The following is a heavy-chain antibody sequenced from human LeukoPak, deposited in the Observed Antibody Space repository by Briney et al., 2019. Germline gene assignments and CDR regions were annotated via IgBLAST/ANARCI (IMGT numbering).Heavy chain of an antibody. J-gene: IGHJ4*02. D-gene: IGHD2-15*01. CDR2: ISDSGSAT. V-gene: IGHV3-23*01. CDR1: GFTLSTYA. CDR3: ARPVYCSPSGCRDY. Sequence: GGSLRLSCAASGFTLSTYAMTWVRQAPGKGLDWVSAISDSGSATDYADSVKGRFTISRDNSKSTLYLQLNSLRAEDTAVYYCARPVYCSPSGCRDYWGQGTLVTVSS.